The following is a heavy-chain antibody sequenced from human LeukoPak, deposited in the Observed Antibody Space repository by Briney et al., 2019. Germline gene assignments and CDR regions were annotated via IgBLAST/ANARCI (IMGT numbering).Heavy chain of an antibody. V-gene: IGHV3-53*04. Sequence: PGGSLRLSCAASGFTFSSYSMNWVRQAPGKGLEWVSVIYSGGSTYYADSVKGRFTISRHNSKNTLYLQMNSLRAEDTAVYYCASGGSSWYYFDYWGQGTLVTVSS. CDR1: GFTFSSYS. CDR3: ASGGSSWYYFDY. J-gene: IGHJ4*02. D-gene: IGHD6-13*01. CDR2: IYSGGST.